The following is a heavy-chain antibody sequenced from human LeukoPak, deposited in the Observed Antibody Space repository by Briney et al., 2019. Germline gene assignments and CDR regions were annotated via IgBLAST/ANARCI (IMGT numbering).Heavy chain of an antibody. D-gene: IGHD4-17*01. CDR3: ARDLSTVTISPGPV. Sequence: GGSLRLSCAASGITFSSYEMNWVRQAPGRGLEWVSYISSSGSTIYYADSVKGRFTISRDNAKNSLYLQMNSLRAEDTAVYYCARDLSTVTISPGPVWGQGTLVTVSS. CDR1: GITFSSYE. CDR2: ISSSGSTI. V-gene: IGHV3-48*03. J-gene: IGHJ4*02.